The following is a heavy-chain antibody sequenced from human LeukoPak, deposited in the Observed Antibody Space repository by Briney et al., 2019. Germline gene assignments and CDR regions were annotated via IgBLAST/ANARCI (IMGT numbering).Heavy chain of an antibody. CDR2: VSFRGGT. J-gene: IGHJ4*01. V-gene: IGHV3-23*01. Sequence: GGSLRLSCAASGFILSSHGMSWVRKVPGKRLEWVSTVSFRGGTYYTDSVKGRFSTSRDNSKNTLLLQMNSLRVEDTAVYYCATTRPYGTTWAGAFEDWGQGTPVTVSS. D-gene: IGHD5-24*01. CDR1: GFILSSHG. CDR3: ATTRPYGTTWAGAFED.